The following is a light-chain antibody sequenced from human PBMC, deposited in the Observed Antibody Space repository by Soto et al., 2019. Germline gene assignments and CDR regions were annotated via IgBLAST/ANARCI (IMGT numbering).Light chain of an antibody. CDR2: DAS. CDR1: QSVSSSY. CDR3: PQYGSSPST. Sequence: EIVLTQSPGTLSLSPGERATLSCRASQSVSSSYLAWYQQRPGQAPRLLIYDASSRATGIPDRFSGSGSGTDFTLTISRLEPEDFAVYYCPQYGSSPSTFGQGTKVEIK. J-gene: IGKJ1*01. V-gene: IGKV3-20*01.